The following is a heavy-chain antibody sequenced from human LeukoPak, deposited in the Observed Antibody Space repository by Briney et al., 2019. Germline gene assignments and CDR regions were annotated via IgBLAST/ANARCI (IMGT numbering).Heavy chain of an antibody. CDR2: INHSGST. CDR3: ARGPGYCSGGSCYGGLYYFDY. V-gene: IGHV4-34*01. J-gene: IGHJ4*02. D-gene: IGHD2-15*01. CDR1: GGSFSGYY. Sequence: SETLSLTCAVYGGSFSGYYWSWIRQPPGKGLEWIGEINHSGSTNYNPSLKSRVTISVDTSKNQFSLKLSSVTAADTAVYYCARGPGYCSGGSCYGGLYYFDYWGQGTLVTVPS.